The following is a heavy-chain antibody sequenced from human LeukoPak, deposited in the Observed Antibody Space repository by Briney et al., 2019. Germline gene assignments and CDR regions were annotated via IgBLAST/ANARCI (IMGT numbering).Heavy chain of an antibody. CDR2: IYYSGST. Sequence: KSSETLSLTCTVSGGSAGSISSSNYYWGWVRQPPGKGLEWIGSIYYSGSTYYNPSLKSRVTISVDTSKNQFSLRLSSVTAADTAVYYCARLVNIGFAYWGQGTLVTVSS. CDR3: ARLVNIGFAY. CDR1: GGSAGSISSSNYY. V-gene: IGHV4-39*01. J-gene: IGHJ4*02. D-gene: IGHD2-21*01.